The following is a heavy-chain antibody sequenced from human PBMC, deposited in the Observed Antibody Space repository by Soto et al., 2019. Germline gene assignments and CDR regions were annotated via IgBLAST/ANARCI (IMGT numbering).Heavy chain of an antibody. Sequence: QVQLVQSGAEVKKPGASVKVSCKASGYTFTSYDINWVRQATGQGLEWMGWMNPNSGNTGYAQKFQGRVTMTRNTXIXTXXMELSSLRSEDTAVYYCARGRSRRFGELLGFWFDPWGQGTLVTVSS. V-gene: IGHV1-8*01. J-gene: IGHJ5*02. D-gene: IGHD3-10*01. CDR3: ARGRSRRFGELLGFWFDP. CDR1: GYTFTSYD. CDR2: MNPNSGNT.